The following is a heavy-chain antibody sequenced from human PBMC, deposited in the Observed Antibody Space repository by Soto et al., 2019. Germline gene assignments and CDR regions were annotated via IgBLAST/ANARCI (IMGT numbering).Heavy chain of an antibody. CDR3: AREQGITIFGVVTPYYFDY. Sequence: KSSETLSLTCTISGGSISNYYWTWIRQTPGKGLEWIGYVYYSGNTNYNPSLKSRVSISVDMSKNQFSLELSSVTAADTAVYYCAREQGITIFGVVTPYYFDYWGQGTLVTVSS. CDR1: GGSISNYY. J-gene: IGHJ4*02. D-gene: IGHD3-3*01. V-gene: IGHV4-59*01. CDR2: VYYSGNT.